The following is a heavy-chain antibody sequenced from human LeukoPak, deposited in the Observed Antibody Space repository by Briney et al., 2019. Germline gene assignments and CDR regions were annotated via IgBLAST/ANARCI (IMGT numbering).Heavy chain of an antibody. CDR3: ARAVSSGYYNLYFDF. D-gene: IGHD3-3*01. V-gene: IGHV3-7*04. Sequence: PGGSLRLSCAASGFTFSSYWMNWVRQAPGKGLEWVANIKQDGSEKFYVDSVKGRFTISRDNAKNSLYLQMNSLGAEDTAVYYCARAVSSGYYNLYFDFWGQGTLVTVSS. J-gene: IGHJ4*02. CDR1: GFTFSSYW. CDR2: IKQDGSEK.